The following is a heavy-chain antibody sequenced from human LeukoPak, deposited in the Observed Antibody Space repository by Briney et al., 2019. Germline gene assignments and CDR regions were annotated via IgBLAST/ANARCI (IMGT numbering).Heavy chain of an antibody. CDR3: ARVGGWNMVWFDP. CDR2: IYYSGST. J-gene: IGHJ5*02. V-gene: IGHV4-59*01. D-gene: IGHD6-19*01. Sequence: TSETLSLTCTVSGGSISSYYWSWIRQPPGKGLEWIGYIYYSGSTNYNPSLKSRVTISVDTSKNQFSLKLSSVTAADTAVYYCARVGGWNMVWFDPWGQGTLVTVSS. CDR1: GGSISSYY.